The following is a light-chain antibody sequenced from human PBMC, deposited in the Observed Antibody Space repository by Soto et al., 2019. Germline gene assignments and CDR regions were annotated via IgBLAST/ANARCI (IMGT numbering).Light chain of an antibody. V-gene: IGKV3-11*01. Sequence: EIVLTQSPATLSLSPGERATLSCRASQSVSSSLAWYQQKPGQAPRILIYDASNRAAGIPARFSGSGSGTDFTLPIVSLEPEDFAVYYCQQRHDWPITFGQGTRLEI. J-gene: IGKJ5*01. CDR2: DAS. CDR3: QQRHDWPIT. CDR1: QSVSSS.